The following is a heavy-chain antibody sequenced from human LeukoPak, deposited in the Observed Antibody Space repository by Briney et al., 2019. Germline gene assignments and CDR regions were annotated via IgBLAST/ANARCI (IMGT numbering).Heavy chain of an antibody. V-gene: IGHV4-59*08. D-gene: IGHD3-16*02. CDR2: IYYSGST. J-gene: IGHJ4*02. Sequence: PSETLSLTCTVSGGSISSYYWSWIRQPPGKGLEWIGYIYYSGSTNYNPSLKSRVTISVDTSKNQFSLKLSSVTAADTAVYYCARHVSYYDYVWGSYRYEDYWGQGTLVTVSS. CDR3: ARHVSYYDYVWGSYRYEDY. CDR1: GGSISSYY.